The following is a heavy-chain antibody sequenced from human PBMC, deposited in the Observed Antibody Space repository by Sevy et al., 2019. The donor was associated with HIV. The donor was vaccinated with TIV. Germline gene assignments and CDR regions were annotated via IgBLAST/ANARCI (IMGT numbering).Heavy chain of an antibody. CDR3: AKDKGYCTNGVCYTSYYYYGMDV. CDR2: ISWNSGSI. CDR1: GFTFDDYA. V-gene: IGHV3-9*01. Sequence: GGSLTLSCAASGFTFDDYAMHWVRQAPGKGLEWVSGISWNSGSIGYADSVKGRFTISRDNAKNSLYLQMNSLRAEDTALYYCAKDKGYCTNGVCYTSYYYYGMDVWGQGTTVTVSS. D-gene: IGHD2-8*01. J-gene: IGHJ6*02.